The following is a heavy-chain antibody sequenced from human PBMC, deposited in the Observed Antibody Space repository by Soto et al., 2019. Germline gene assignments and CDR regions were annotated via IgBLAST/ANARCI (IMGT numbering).Heavy chain of an antibody. CDR2: ISYDGRNK. Sequence: QVQLVESGGGVVQPGRSLRLSCEASGFTFSSYAIHWVRQAPGKGLEWVTVISYDGRNKYYADSVKGRFTISRDNSKNTLYLQMNRLRVEDTAVYYCARHVHGDPSYCFAYWGQGTLVTVSS. CDR3: ARHVHGDPSYCFAY. J-gene: IGHJ4*02. CDR1: GFTFSSYA. D-gene: IGHD4-17*01. V-gene: IGHV3-30*04.